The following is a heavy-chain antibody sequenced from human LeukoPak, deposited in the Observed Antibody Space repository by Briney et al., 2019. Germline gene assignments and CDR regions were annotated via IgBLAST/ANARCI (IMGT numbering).Heavy chain of an antibody. J-gene: IGHJ4*02. CDR3: ARHRGYYDY. D-gene: IGHD2/OR15-2a*01. Sequence: GESLKISCKGSGYSFTSFWIGWVRQMPDKGLEWMGIINPGDSDTRYSPSLQGHVTISVDKSISTAYLQWSSLEASDTALYYCARHRGYYDYWGQGTLVTVSS. CDR1: GYSFTSFW. V-gene: IGHV5-51*01. CDR2: INPGDSDT.